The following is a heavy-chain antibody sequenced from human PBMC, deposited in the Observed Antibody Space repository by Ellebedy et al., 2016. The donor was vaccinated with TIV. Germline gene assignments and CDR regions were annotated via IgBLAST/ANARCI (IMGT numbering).Heavy chain of an antibody. V-gene: IGHV3-53*01. CDR3: AREGPVDYYYYYMDV. Sequence: GESLKISCAASGFTVSSNYMSWVRQAPGKGLEWVSVIYSGGSTYYADSVKGRFTISRDNSKNTLYLQMNSLRAEDTAVYYCAREGPVDYYYYYMDVWGKGTTVTVSS. CDR1: GFTVSSNY. CDR2: IYSGGST. J-gene: IGHJ6*03.